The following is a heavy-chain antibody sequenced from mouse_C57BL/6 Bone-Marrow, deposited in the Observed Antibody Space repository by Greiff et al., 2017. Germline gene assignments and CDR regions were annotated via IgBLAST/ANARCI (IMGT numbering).Heavy chain of an antibody. CDR3: ARRVLMDY. Sequence: VKLVESGPELVKPGASVKISCKASGYSFTSYYIHWVKQRPGQGLEWIGWIYPGSGNTKYNEKFKGKATLTADTSSSTAYMQLSSLTSEDSAVYYCARRVLMDYWGQGTSVTVSS. CDR1: GYSFTSYY. J-gene: IGHJ4*01. D-gene: IGHD6-1*01. V-gene: IGHV1-66*01. CDR2: IYPGSGNT.